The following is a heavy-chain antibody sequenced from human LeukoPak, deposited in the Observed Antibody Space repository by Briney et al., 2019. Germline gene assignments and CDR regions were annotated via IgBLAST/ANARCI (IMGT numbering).Heavy chain of an antibody. CDR1: GGSISSYY. V-gene: IGHV4-4*07. Sequence: SETLSLTCTVSGGSISSYYWSWIRQPAGKGLEWIGRIYTSGSTNYNPSLKSRVTISVDKSKNQFSLKLSSVTAADTAVYYCARVYPTYSSGWFFDYWGQGTLVTASS. CDR2: IYTSGST. CDR3: ARVYPTYSSGWFFDY. J-gene: IGHJ4*02. D-gene: IGHD6-19*01.